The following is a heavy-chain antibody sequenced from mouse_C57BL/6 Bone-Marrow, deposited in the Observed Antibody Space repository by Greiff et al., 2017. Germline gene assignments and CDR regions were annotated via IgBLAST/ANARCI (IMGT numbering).Heavy chain of an antibody. V-gene: IGHV1-54*01. J-gene: IGHJ3*01. CDR3: ARWLGGFAY. CDR2: INPGSGGT. Sequence: QVQLQQSGAELVRPGTSVKVSCKASGYAFTNYLIEWVKQRPGQGLEWIGVINPGSGGTNYNEKFKGKATLTADKSSSTAYMQLSSLTSEDSAVYFCARWLGGFAYWGQGTLVTVSA. D-gene: IGHD3-3*01. CDR1: GYAFTNYL.